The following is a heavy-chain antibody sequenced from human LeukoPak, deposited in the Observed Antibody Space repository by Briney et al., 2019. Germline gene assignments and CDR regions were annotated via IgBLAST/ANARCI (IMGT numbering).Heavy chain of an antibody. CDR2: IYYSGST. V-gene: IGHV4-39*01. CDR1: GGSISSSSYY. J-gene: IGHJ2*01. D-gene: IGHD2-2*01. Sequence: KPSETLSLTCTVSGGSISSSSYYWGWIRQPPGKGLEWIGSIYYSGSTYHNPPLKSRVTISVDTSKNQFSLKLSSVTAADTAVYYCARIYCSSTSCYLDWYFDLWGRGTLVTVSS. CDR3: ARIYCSSTSCYLDWYFDL.